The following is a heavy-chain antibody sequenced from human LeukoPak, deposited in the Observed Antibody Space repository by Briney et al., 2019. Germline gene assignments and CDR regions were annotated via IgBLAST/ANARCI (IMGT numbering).Heavy chain of an antibody. J-gene: IGHJ5*02. CDR1: GYTSNTYW. CDR3: ARQVSNDYYGSGSYYNRYNWFDP. Sequence: GESLKISCKGSGYTSNTYWIGWVRQRPGKGLEWMGVIYPGDSDVKYSPSLQGQVTISADESISTAYLQWSSLKASDTAMYYCARQVSNDYYGSGSYYNRYNWFDPWGQGTLVTVSS. V-gene: IGHV5-51*01. CDR2: IYPGDSDV. D-gene: IGHD3-10*01.